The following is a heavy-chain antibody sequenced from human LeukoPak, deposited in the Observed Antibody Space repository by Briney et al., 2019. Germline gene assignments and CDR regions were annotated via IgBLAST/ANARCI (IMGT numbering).Heavy chain of an antibody. D-gene: IGHD6-19*01. V-gene: IGHV4-34*01. CDR3: ARDQGIAVAGTFWFDP. J-gene: IGHJ5*02. CDR2: INHSGST. CDR1: GGSFSGYY. Sequence: PSETLSLTCAVYGGSFSGYYWSWIRQPPGKGLEWIGEINHSGSTNYNPSLKSRVTISVDTSKNQFSLKLSSVTAADTAVYYCARDQGIAVAGTFWFDPWGQGTLVTVSS.